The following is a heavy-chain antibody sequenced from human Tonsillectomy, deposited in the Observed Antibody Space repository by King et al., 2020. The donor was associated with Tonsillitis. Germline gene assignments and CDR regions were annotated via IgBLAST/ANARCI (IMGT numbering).Heavy chain of an antibody. J-gene: IGHJ4*02. CDR1: GFTFSSYA. V-gene: IGHV3-23*04. D-gene: IGHD6-13*01. CDR2: ISGSGGST. CDR3: AKNPLFRIAAAGSFDY. Sequence: VQLVESGGGLVQPGGSLRLSCAASGFTFSSYAMSWVRQAPGKGLEWVSAISGSGGSTYYADSVKGRFTISRDNSKNTLYLQMNSLRAEDTAVYYCAKNPLFRIAAAGSFDYWGQGTLVTVSS.